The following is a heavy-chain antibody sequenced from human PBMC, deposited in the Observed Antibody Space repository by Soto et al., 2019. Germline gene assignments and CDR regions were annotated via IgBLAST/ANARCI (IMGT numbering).Heavy chain of an antibody. Sequence: QVQLVESGGGVVQPGRSLRLSCAASGFTFSSYGMHWVRQAPGKGLEWVAVISYDGSNKYYADSVKGRFTISRDNSKNTLYLQMNSLRAEDTAVYYCAKDAVDRGAYTPTDYWGQGTLVTVSS. CDR1: GFTFSSYG. J-gene: IGHJ4*02. CDR2: ISYDGSNK. V-gene: IGHV3-30*18. CDR3: AKDAVDRGAYTPTDY. D-gene: IGHD3-10*01.